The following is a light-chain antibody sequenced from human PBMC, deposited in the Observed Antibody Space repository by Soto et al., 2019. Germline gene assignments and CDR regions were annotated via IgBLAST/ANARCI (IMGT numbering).Light chain of an antibody. CDR3: QQYYTTPHT. Sequence: IVMTQCPDSLAVSLGERATINCKSSQSVLYSSNNKNYLVWYQQKPGQPPKLLIYWASTRASGVPDRFSGSGSATDFTLTISSLQAEDVAVYYCQQYYTTPHTFGQGTKLEIK. J-gene: IGKJ2*01. CDR1: QSVLYSSNNKNY. CDR2: WAS. V-gene: IGKV4-1*01.